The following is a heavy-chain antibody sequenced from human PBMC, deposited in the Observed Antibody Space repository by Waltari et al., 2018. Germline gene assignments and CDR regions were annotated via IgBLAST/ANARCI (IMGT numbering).Heavy chain of an antibody. CDR1: GGSISSGSYY. J-gene: IGHJ2*01. CDR3: ARGSDYVSTGWYFDL. Sequence: QVQLQESGPGLVKPSQTLSLTCTVSGGSISSGSYYWSWIRQPAGKGLEWIGRIYTSGSTNYNPSLKSRVTISVDTSKNQFPLKLSSVTAADTAVYYCARGSDYVSTGWYFDLWGRGTLVTVSS. V-gene: IGHV4-61*02. D-gene: IGHD3-16*01. CDR2: IYTSGST.